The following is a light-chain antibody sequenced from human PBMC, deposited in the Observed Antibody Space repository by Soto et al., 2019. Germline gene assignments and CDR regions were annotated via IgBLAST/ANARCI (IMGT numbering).Light chain of an antibody. CDR2: GAS. J-gene: IGKJ4*01. V-gene: IGKV3-15*01. Sequence: EIVMKNSPATLSVSPGERATLSCRASQSVSSNLACYQQKPGQAPRLLIYGASTRATGIPARFSGSGSGTEFTLTISSLQSEDFAIYYCQQYNNWPPVTFGGGTKVDNK. CDR1: QSVSSN. CDR3: QQYNNWPPVT.